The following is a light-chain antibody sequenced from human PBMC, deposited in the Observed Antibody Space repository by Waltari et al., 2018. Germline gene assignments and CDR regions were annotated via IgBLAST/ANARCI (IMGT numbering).Light chain of an antibody. CDR2: GAS. V-gene: IGKV3-20*01. CDR3: QKYSTLPAT. J-gene: IGKJ1*01. CDR1: QSVSRW. Sequence: EIVLTQSPGTLSLSPGERATLSCRASQSVSRWLAWYQQKPGQPPRLLIYGASSRPTGIPDRFSGSGSETDFSLTISRLEPEDSAVYYCQKYSTLPATFGQGP.